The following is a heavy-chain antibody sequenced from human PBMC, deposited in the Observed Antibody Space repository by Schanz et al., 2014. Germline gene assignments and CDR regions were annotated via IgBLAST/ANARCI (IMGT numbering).Heavy chain of an antibody. CDR2: INQSGRA. CDR3: YGMDV. CDR1: GGSLSGYY. J-gene: IGHJ6*02. Sequence: QVQLQQWGAGLLKPSETLSLSCAVYGGSLSGYYWGWVRQPPRKGLEWIGEINQSGRASYNPSLKSRVTISVDTSNNKFSLKVTSVTAADTAVYYCYGMDVWGQGTTVTVSS. V-gene: IGHV4-34*03.